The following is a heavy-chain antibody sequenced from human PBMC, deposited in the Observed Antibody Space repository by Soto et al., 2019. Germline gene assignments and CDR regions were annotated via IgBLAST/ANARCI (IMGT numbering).Heavy chain of an antibody. V-gene: IGHV1-69*13. J-gene: IGHJ4*02. CDR3: VYYYDSSGYSFDY. CDR2: IIPIFGTA. D-gene: IGHD3-22*01. Sequence: GASVKVSCKASGGTFSSYAISWVRQAPGQGLEWMGGIIPIFGTANYAQKFQGRVTITADESTSTAYMELSSLRSEDTAVYYCVYYYDSSGYSFDYWGQGTLVTVSS. CDR1: GGTFSSYA.